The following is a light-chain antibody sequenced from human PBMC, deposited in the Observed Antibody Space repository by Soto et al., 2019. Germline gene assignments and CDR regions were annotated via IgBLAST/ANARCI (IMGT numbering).Light chain of an antibody. CDR3: QQRSKWPLT. CDR2: DAP. V-gene: IGKV3-11*01. Sequence: EIVLTQSPATLPLSPGDRATLSCRASQSVSTSLDWYQQKLGQSPRLLIYDAPHRATGIPARLSGGGSGTAFTLTISSLAPEESAVYYCQQRSKWPLTFGGGTKVEIK. CDR1: QSVSTS. J-gene: IGKJ4*01.